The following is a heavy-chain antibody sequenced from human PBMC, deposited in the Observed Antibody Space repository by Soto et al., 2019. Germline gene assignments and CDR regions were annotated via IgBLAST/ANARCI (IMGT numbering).Heavy chain of an antibody. J-gene: IGHJ4*02. V-gene: IGHV4-39*01. D-gene: IGHD4-17*01. CDR2: IYYSGST. Sequence: SETLSLTCTVPGGSISSSTYYWGWIRQPPGKGLEWIGSIYYSGSTYYNPSLKSRVTISVDTSKNQFSLKLSSVTAADTAVYYCANSYGDYVSYWGQGTLVTVS. CDR1: GGSISSSTYY. CDR3: ANSYGDYVSY.